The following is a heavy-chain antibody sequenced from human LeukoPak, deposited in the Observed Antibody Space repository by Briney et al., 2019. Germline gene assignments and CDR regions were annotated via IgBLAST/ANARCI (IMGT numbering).Heavy chain of an antibody. D-gene: IGHD4-17*01. V-gene: IGHV4-59*01. J-gene: IGHJ4*02. CDR1: GDSISGYY. Sequence: SETLSLTCTVSGDSISGYYWTWMRQPPGKGLEWIGYIYCSGSTKYNPSLESRLSISIDMSKNQFSLKLSSVTAADTAVYFCARLRNYCDYWGQGTLVTASS. CDR2: IYCSGST. CDR3: ARLRNYCDY.